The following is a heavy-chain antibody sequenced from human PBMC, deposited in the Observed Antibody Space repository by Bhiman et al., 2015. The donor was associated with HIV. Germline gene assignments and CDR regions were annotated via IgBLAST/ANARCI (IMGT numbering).Heavy chain of an antibody. CDR2: IYSGGNT. CDR1: GFIVSSNY. D-gene: IGHD5-24*01. Sequence: EVQLVESGGGLVQPGGSLGLSCAASGFIVSSNYMSWVRQAPGKGLEWVSVIYSGGNTYYADSVKGRFTISRDSSRNTLYLQIDNLRAEDTAVYYCARSKLQFLAPGAFDVWGHGTLVTVSS. CDR3: ARSKLQFLAPGAFDV. J-gene: IGHJ3*01. V-gene: IGHV3-53*01.